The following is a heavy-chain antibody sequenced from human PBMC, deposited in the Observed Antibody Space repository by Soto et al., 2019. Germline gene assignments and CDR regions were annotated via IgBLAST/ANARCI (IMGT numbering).Heavy chain of an antibody. Sequence: PSETLSLTCTVSGGSISRSSYFWGWIRQPPGKGLEWIGSIYYTGSPYYSPSVKSRVSISGDTSKNQFSLKLSSVTAADTAVYYCARCPIDHNWFDPWGQGTLVTVSS. V-gene: IGHV4-39*01. CDR2: IYYTGSP. J-gene: IGHJ5*02. CDR3: ARCPIDHNWFDP. D-gene: IGHD3-9*01. CDR1: GGSISRSSYF.